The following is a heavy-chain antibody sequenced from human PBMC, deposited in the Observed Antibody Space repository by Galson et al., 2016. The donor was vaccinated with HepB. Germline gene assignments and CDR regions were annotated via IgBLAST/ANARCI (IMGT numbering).Heavy chain of an antibody. CDR2: MYYSGTT. Sequence: SETLSLTCTVSGGSISSSYYWGWIRQPPGKGLEWIGSMYYSGTTYYNPSLKSRVTISVDTSKNQFSLKLNSVTVADTAVYYCARRSGISIGFYGMDVWGQGTTVTVSS. V-gene: IGHV4-39*01. CDR3: ARRSGISIGFYGMDV. J-gene: IGHJ6*02. CDR1: GGSISSSYY. D-gene: IGHD6-6*01.